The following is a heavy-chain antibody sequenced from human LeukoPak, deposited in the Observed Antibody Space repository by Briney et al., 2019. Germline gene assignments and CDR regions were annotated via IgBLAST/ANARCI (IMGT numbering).Heavy chain of an antibody. D-gene: IGHD4-11*01. CDR3: ARPYYSNYYYYGMDV. V-gene: IGHV3-33*08. CDR2: IWYDGSNK. Sequence: GGSLRLSCVASGFTFSAYWMSWVRQAPGKGLEWVAVIWYDGSNKYYADSVKGRFTISRDNSKDTLYLQMNSLRAEDTAVYYCARPYYSNYYYYGMDVWGQGTTVTVS. J-gene: IGHJ6*02. CDR1: GFTFSAYW.